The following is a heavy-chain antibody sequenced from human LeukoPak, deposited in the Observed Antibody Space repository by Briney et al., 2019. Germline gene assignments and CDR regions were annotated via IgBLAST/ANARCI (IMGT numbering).Heavy chain of an antibody. Sequence: AGGSLRLSCAASGFTFSSYSMNWVRQALGKGLEWVSYISSSSSTIYYADSVKGRFTISRDNAKNSLYLQMNSLRAEDTAVYYCARGTIGSSNWFDPWGQGTLVTVSS. CDR1: GFTFSSYS. CDR2: ISSSSSTI. CDR3: ARGTIGSSNWFDP. D-gene: IGHD6-6*01. V-gene: IGHV3-48*04. J-gene: IGHJ5*02.